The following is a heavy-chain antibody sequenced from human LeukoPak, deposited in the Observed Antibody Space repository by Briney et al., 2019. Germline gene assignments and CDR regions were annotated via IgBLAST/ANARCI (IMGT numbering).Heavy chain of an antibody. CDR2: IYYSGST. Sequence: SETLSLTCTVSGGSISSSFYYWGWIRQPPGKGLEWIGSIYYSGSTYYNPSLKSRVTISVDTSKNQFSLKLSSVTAADTAVYYCARGRRRTYYYGSGSYVDYWGQGTLVTVSS. D-gene: IGHD3-10*01. CDR1: GGSISSSFYY. J-gene: IGHJ4*02. CDR3: ARGRRRTYYYGSGSYVDY. V-gene: IGHV4-39*07.